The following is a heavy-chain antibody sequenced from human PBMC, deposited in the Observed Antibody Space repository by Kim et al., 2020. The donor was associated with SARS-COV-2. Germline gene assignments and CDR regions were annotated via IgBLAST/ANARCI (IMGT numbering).Heavy chain of an antibody. V-gene: IGHV3-23*01. CDR2: ISGGGDTT. D-gene: IGHD3-10*01. Sequence: GGSLRLSCAASGFIFSTYYISWVRQAPGRGLEWLSSISGGGDTTYYADFVKGRFTISRDNSKNTLYLQMNSLRVDDTAVYYCANRFYGSGNYYFDYWGQGTLVTVSS. CDR3: ANRFYGSGNYYFDY. CDR1: GFIFSTYY. J-gene: IGHJ4*02.